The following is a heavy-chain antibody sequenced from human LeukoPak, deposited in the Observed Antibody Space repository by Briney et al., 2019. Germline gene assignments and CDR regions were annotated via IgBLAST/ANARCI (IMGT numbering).Heavy chain of an antibody. V-gene: IGHV3-7*01. CDR3: ARDQALYFSYGDF. CDR2: IKEDGSEK. Sequence: GGSLRLSCVASGFTFSSYWMSWVRQAPGKGLEWVANIKEDGSEKYYVDSVKGRFTISRDNSKNMLYLQVNSLTAEDTAVYYCARDQALYFSYGDFWGQGTLVAVSS. CDR1: GFTFSSYW. D-gene: IGHD2/OR15-2a*01. J-gene: IGHJ4*02.